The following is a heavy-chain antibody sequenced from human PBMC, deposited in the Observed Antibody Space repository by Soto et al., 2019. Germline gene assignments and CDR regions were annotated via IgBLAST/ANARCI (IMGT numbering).Heavy chain of an antibody. V-gene: IGHV1-69*13. Sequence: ASVKVSCKASGGTFSSYAISWVRQAPGQGLEWMGGIIPIFGTANYAQKFQGRVTITADESTSTAYMELSSLRSEDTAVYYCASPLNCISTSCYAAYYYGMDVRGQGTTVTVSS. CDR1: GGTFSSYA. CDR3: ASPLNCISTSCYAAYYYGMDV. D-gene: IGHD2-2*01. J-gene: IGHJ6*02. CDR2: IIPIFGTA.